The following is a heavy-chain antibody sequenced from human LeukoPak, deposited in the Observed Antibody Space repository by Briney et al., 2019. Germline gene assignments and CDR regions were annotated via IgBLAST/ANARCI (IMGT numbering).Heavy chain of an antibody. CDR3: ARDQGLTYYYGSGSYIVGYFDY. V-gene: IGHV4-39*02. D-gene: IGHD3-10*01. Sequence: SETLSLTCTVSGGSISSSSYYWGWIRQPPGKGLEWIGSIYYSGSTYYNPSLKSRVTISVDTSKNQFSLKLSSVTAADTAAYYCARDQGLTYYYGSGSYIVGYFDYWGQGTLVTVSS. CDR1: GGSISSSSYY. CDR2: IYYSGST. J-gene: IGHJ4*02.